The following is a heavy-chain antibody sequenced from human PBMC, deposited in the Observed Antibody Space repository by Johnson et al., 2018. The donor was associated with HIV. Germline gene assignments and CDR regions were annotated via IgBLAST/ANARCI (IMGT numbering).Heavy chain of an antibody. CDR1: GCTFSNYW. CDR3: ATSGDKYSSNWGDAFDI. J-gene: IGHJ3*02. V-gene: IGHV3-7*01. D-gene: IGHD6-13*01. Sequence: VQLVESGGGLVQPGGSLRLSCAASGCTFSNYWMTWVRQAPGKGLEWVANINQDGGEKIYADSVKGRFTISRDNAKNSLSLQMNSLRAEDTAVYYCATSGDKYSSNWGDAFDIWGQGTMVTVSS. CDR2: INQDGGEK.